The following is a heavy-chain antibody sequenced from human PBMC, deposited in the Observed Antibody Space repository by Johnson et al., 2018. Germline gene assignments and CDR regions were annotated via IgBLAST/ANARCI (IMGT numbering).Heavy chain of an antibody. Sequence: QVQLQQWGAGLLKPSETLSLTCAVYGGSFSGYYWSWIRQPPGKGLEWIGEINHSGSTNYNTSLKGRVTMSIDTSKNQFSLKLTSVTAADPAVFFCARGRRKKMVRGTTNLFLDQYDDYMDVWDKGTTVTVSS. V-gene: IGHV4-34*01. CDR3: ARGRRKKMVRGTTNLFLDQYDDYMDV. J-gene: IGHJ6*03. CDR2: INHSGST. CDR1: GGSFSGYY. D-gene: IGHD3-10*01.